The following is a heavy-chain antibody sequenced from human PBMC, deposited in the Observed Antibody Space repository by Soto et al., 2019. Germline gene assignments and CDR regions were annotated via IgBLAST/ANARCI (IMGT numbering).Heavy chain of an antibody. CDR1: GGSMSSHF. J-gene: IGHJ5*01. CDR2: IYQSATT. D-gene: IGHD4-17*01. CDR3: ASYGSTTFDS. V-gene: IGHV4-59*11. Sequence: QVQLQESGPGLVKPSETLSLTCTISGGSMSSHFWTCIRQSPGKGLEWIGYIYQSATTNYNPSLKSRLTISIEMSKNQSPLKLSSVPAADTAVYFCASYGSTTFDSWGQGTLVTVSS.